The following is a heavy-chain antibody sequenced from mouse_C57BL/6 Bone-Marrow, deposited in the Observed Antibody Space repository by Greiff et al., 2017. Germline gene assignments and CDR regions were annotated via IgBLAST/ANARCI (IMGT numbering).Heavy chain of an antibody. CDR3: ARDYYGSSMFAY. J-gene: IGHJ3*01. V-gene: IGHV1-50*01. Sequence: QVQLQQPGAELVKPGASVKLSCKASGYTFTSYWMQWVKQRPGQGLEWIGEIDPSDGYTNYNQKFKGKATLTVDTSSTTAYMQLSSLTSEDSAVYYCARDYYGSSMFAYWGQGTLVTVSA. CDR1: GYTFTSYW. CDR2: IDPSDGYT. D-gene: IGHD1-1*01.